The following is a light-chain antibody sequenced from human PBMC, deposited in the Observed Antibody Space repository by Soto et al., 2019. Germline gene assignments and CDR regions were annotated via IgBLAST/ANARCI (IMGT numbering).Light chain of an antibody. CDR3: SSYAGSNNLYV. CDR1: SSDVGGYNY. V-gene: IGLV2-8*01. J-gene: IGLJ1*01. CDR2: EVS. Sequence: QSALTQPPSASGSPGQSVTISCTGTSSDVGGYNYVSWYQQHPGTAPKLMIYEVSKRPSGVPDRFSGSKSGNTASLTVSGLQAEDEADYYCSSYAGSNNLYVFGTGTKVTVL.